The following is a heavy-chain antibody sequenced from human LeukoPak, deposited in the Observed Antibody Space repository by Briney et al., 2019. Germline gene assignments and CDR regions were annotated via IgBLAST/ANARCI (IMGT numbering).Heavy chain of an antibody. CDR1: GFTFSDYY. CDR2: ISGSGSTI. D-gene: IGHD6-13*01. V-gene: IGHV3-11*04. CDR3: ASPSSLGIAAAGKDY. J-gene: IGHJ4*02. Sequence: GGSLRLSCAASGFTFSDYYMSWIRQAPGKGLEWVSYISGSGSTIYYADSVKGRFTISRDNAKNSLYLQMNSLRAEDTAVYYCASPSSLGIAAAGKDYWGQGTLVTVSS.